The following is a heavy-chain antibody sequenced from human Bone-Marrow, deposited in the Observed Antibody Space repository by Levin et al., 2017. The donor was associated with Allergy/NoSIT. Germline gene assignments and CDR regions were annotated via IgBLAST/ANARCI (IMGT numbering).Heavy chain of an antibody. J-gene: IGHJ5*02. V-gene: IGHV5-51*01. D-gene: IGHD4-11*01. CDR2: IYPGDSDT. CDR1: GYSFTSYW. Sequence: GESLKVSCKGSGYSFTSYWIGWVRQMPGKGLEWMGIIYPGDSDTRYSPSFQGQVTISADKSISTAYLQWSSLKASDTAMYYCARHVLLTETKMATVTHVGWFDPWGQGTLVTVSS. CDR3: ARHVLLTETKMATVTHVGWFDP.